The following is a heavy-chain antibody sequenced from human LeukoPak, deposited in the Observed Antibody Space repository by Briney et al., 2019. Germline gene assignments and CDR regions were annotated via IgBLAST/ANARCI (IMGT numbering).Heavy chain of an antibody. Sequence: GGSLRLSCVASGFTLSSHWMSWVRQAPGKGLEWVANINQDGSAKYFVDSVKGRFTISRDTAKNSMYLQMNSLRAEDTAVYYCARAPTNSSGWYTYYYGMDVWGQGTTVTVSS. CDR2: INQDGSAK. D-gene: IGHD6-19*01. CDR3: ARAPTNSSGWYTYYYGMDV. V-gene: IGHV3-7*01. J-gene: IGHJ6*02. CDR1: GFTLSSHW.